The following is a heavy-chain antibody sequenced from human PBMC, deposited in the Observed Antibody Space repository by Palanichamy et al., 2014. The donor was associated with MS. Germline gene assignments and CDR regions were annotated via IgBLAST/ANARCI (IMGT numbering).Heavy chain of an antibody. D-gene: IGHD5-18*01. V-gene: IGHV1-18*01. CDR2: ISAYNGNT. Sequence: QVQLVQSGAEVKKPGASVKVSCKASGYTFTSYGISWVRQAPGQGLEWMGWISAYNGNTNYAQKLQGRVTMTTDTSTSTAYMELMSLRSDDTAVYCCARDNPPKMTDTAFDYWGQGTLVTVSS. CDR3: ARDNPPKMTDTAFDY. CDR1: GYTFTSYG. J-gene: IGHJ4*02.